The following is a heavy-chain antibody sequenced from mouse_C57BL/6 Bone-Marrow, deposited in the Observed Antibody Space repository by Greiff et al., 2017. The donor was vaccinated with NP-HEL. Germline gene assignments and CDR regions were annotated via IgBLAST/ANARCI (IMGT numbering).Heavy chain of an antibody. D-gene: IGHD2-4*01. CDR2: ISSGGSYP. J-gene: IGHJ3*01. Sequence: EVKLVESGGDLVKPGGSLKLSCAASGFTFSSYGMSWVRQTPDKRLEWVATISSGGSYPYYPDSVKGRFTISRDNAKKTLYLQMSRLKSEDTAMYYCASPYDYDVAWVAYWGQGTLVTVSA. CDR1: GFTFSSYG. CDR3: ASPYDYDVAWVAY. V-gene: IGHV5-6*02.